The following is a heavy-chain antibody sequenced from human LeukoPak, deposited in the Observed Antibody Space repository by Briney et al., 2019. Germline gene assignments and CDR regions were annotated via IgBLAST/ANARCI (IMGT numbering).Heavy chain of an antibody. Sequence: PSETLSLTCTVSGYSISSSNSYWGWIRQPPGKRLEWSGSIYYSGNTYYNASLKSLVTISVDTSKNQFSLKLTSLTAADTAVYYCARRNYGDSDDAFDIWSQGTMVTVSS. V-gene: IGHV4-39*01. CDR1: GYSISSSNSY. J-gene: IGHJ3*02. CDR3: ARRNYGDSDDAFDI. CDR2: IYYSGNT. D-gene: IGHD4-17*01.